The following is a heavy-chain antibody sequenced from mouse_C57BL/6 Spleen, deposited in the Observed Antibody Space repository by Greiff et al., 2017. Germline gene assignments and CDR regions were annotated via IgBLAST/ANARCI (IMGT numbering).Heavy chain of an antibody. Sequence: EVKLMESGGDLVKPGGSLQLSCAASGFTFSSYGMSWVRQTPDKRLEWVATISSGGSYTYYPDSVKGRFTISRDNAKNTLYLQMSSLKSEDTAMYYCATVVDYFDYWGQGTTLTVSS. D-gene: IGHD1-1*01. V-gene: IGHV5-6*01. CDR3: ATVVDYFDY. J-gene: IGHJ2*01. CDR1: GFTFSSYG. CDR2: ISSGGSYT.